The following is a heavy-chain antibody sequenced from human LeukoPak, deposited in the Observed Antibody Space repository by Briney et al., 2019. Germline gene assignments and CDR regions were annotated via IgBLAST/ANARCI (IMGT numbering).Heavy chain of an antibody. CDR3: AREWLPAGVDY. D-gene: IGHD5-24*01. J-gene: IGHJ4*02. CDR1: GGSISSYY. Sequence: SETLSLTCTVSGGSISSYYWSWIRQPPGKGLEWIGEINHSGSTNYNPSLKSRVTISVDTSKNQFSLKLSSVTAADTAVYYCAREWLPAGVDYWGQGTLVTVSS. V-gene: IGHV4-34*01. CDR2: INHSGST.